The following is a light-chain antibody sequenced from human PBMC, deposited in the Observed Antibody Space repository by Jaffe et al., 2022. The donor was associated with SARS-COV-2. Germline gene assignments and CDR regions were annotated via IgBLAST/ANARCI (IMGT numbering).Light chain of an antibody. J-gene: IGKJ1*01. CDR2: GAS. Sequence: EIVLTQSPGTLSLSPGERATLSCRASQSVSSSYLAWYQQKPGQAPRLLIYGASSRATGIPDRFSGSGSGTDFTLTISRLEPEDFAVYYCQQPLTFGQGTKVEIK. V-gene: IGKV3-20*01. CDR3: QQPLT. CDR1: QSVSSSY.